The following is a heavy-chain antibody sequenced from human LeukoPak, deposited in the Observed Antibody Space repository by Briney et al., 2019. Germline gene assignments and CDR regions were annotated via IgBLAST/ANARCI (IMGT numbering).Heavy chain of an antibody. D-gene: IGHD5-24*01. Sequence: GGSLRLSCATSGFSFSTYEMNWVRQAPGKGLEWVSYISTTGRTTFYGDSVQGRLTMSRDNANNSVYLQMNSLRADDTAVYYCAGKPRDGYNDGRFDFWGQGTLVTVSS. V-gene: IGHV3-48*03. CDR1: GFSFSTYE. CDR2: ISTTGRTT. J-gene: IGHJ4*02. CDR3: AGKPRDGYNDGRFDF.